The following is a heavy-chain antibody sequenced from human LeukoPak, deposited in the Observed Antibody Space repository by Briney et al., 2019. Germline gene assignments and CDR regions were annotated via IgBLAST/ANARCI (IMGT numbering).Heavy chain of an antibody. J-gene: IGHJ5*02. CDR1: GYTFTSYA. Sequence: ASVKVSCKASGYTFTSYAMHWVRQAPGQRLEWMGWINAGNGNTKYSQKFQGRVTMTEDTSTDTAYMELSSLRSEDTAVYYCATGGDSSGYYPNWFDPWGQGTLVTVSS. CDR3: ATGGDSSGYYPNWFDP. CDR2: INAGNGNT. V-gene: IGHV1-3*01. D-gene: IGHD3-22*01.